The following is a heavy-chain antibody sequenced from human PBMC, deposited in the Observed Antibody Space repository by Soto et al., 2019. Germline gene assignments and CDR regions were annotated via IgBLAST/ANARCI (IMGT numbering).Heavy chain of an antibody. D-gene: IGHD4-17*01. Sequence: PSVTLSLRCTVSGGSISNYYWSWIRQPPGKGLEWIGYIYYSGSTNYNPSLKSRVTISVDTSKNQFSLKLSSVTAADTAVYYCARDAGDYGDYTDYFDYWGQGTLVTVS. CDR1: GGSISNYY. CDR3: ARDAGDYGDYTDYFDY. V-gene: IGHV4-59*01. CDR2: IYYSGST. J-gene: IGHJ4*02.